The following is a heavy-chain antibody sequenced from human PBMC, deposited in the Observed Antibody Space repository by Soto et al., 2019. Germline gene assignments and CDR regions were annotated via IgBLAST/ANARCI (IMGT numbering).Heavy chain of an antibody. J-gene: IGHJ4*02. D-gene: IGHD4-17*01. V-gene: IGHV4-34*01. CDR1: GGSFSGYY. CDR2: INHSGST. CDR3: ARFHDYGDLRKGFDY. Sequence: SETLSLTCAVYGGSFSGYYWSWIRQPPGKGLEWIGEINHSGSTNYNPSLKSRVTISVDTSKNQFSLKLSSVTAADTAVYYCARFHDYGDLRKGFDYWGQGTLVTVSS.